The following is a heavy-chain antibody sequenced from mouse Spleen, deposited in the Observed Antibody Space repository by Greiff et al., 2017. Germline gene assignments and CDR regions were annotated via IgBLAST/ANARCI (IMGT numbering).Heavy chain of an antibody. CDR3: ARDRHYDGSYLYWYFDV. CDR2: INYDGSST. J-gene: IGHJ1*01. V-gene: IGHV5-16*01. D-gene: IGHD1-1*01. Sequence: EVMLVESEGGLVQPGSSMKLSCTASGFTFSDYYMAWVRQVPEKGLEWVANINYDGSSTYYLDSLKSRFIISRDNAKNILYLQMSSLKSEDTATYYCARDRHYDGSYLYWYFDVWGAGTTVTVSS. CDR1: GFTFSDYY.